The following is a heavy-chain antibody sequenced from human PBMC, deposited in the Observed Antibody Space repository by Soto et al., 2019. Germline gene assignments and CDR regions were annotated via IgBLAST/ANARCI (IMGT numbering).Heavy chain of an antibody. CDR3: ARGVYSSGWTPYSFDY. V-gene: IGHV4-59*01. J-gene: IGHJ4*02. CDR2: IYYSGST. CDR1: GGSISSYY. D-gene: IGHD6-19*01. Sequence: PSETLSLTCTVSGGSISSYYWSWIRQPPGKGLEWIGYIYYSGSTNYNPSLKSRVTISVDTSKNQFSLELSSVTAADTAVYYCARGVYSSGWTPYSFDYWGQGTLVTVSS.